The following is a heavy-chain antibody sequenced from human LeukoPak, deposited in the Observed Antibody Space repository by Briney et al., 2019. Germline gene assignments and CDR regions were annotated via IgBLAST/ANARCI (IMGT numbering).Heavy chain of an antibody. Sequence: PGGSLRLSCAASGFTFIDYDMHWVRQGKGKGLEGVSAIGTAGDTYYTGSVKGRFTISRENAKNSLYLQMNSLRAGDTAVYYCARVAKERVGGVYYFDYWGQGTLVTVSS. CDR2: IGTAGDT. V-gene: IGHV3-13*01. D-gene: IGHD1-1*01. CDR1: GFTFIDYD. J-gene: IGHJ4*02. CDR3: ARVAKERVGGVYYFDY.